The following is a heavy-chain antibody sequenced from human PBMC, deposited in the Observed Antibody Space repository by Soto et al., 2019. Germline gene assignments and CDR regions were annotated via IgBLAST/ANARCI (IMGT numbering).Heavy chain of an antibody. D-gene: IGHD4-17*01. V-gene: IGHV4-4*07. CDR1: GGTISGYY. CDR3: ARGGSYGDFFDY. Sequence: QVQLQESGPGLVKPSETLSLNCTVTGGTISGYYWTWIRQSAGGGLEWIGRIYSSGSTNYNPSLKSRVTISLDTSKNQFSLRLTSVTSADTAVYYCARGGSYGDFFDYWGQGAQVTVSS. CDR2: IYSSGST. J-gene: IGHJ4*02.